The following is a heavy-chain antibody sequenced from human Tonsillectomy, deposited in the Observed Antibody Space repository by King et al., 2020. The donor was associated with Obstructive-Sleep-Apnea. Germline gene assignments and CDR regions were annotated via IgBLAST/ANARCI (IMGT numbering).Heavy chain of an antibody. D-gene: IGHD6-19*01. Sequence: VQLVESGAEVKKPGESLKISCRGSGYSFTNYWIGWVRQMPGKGLEWMGIIYPGDSDIRYSPSFQGQVTISAAKSITTAYLQWSSLKAADTAMFYCARQGTGRIYGSGSPSGFDYWGQGTLVTVSS. J-gene: IGHJ4*02. CDR1: GYSFTNYW. CDR2: IYPGDSDI. CDR3: ARQGTGRIYGSGSPSGFDY. V-gene: IGHV5-51*01.